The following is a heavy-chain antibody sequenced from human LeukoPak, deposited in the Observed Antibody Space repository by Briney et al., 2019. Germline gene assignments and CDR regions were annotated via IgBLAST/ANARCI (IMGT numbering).Heavy chain of an antibody. CDR3: ARDRVTTVVTPHKYYYYYGMDV. CDR1: GFTVSSNY. J-gene: IGHJ6*02. V-gene: IGHV3-53*01. CDR2: IYSGGST. Sequence: GGSLRLSCAASGFTVSSNYMSWVRQAPGKGLEWVSVIYSGGSTYYADSVKGRFTISRDNSKNTLYPQMNSLRAEDTAVYYCARDRVTTVVTPHKYYYYYGMDVWGQGTTVTVSS. D-gene: IGHD4-23*01.